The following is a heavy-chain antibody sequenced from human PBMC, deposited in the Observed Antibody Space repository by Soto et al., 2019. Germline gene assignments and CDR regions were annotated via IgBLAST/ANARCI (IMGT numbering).Heavy chain of an antibody. CDR3: NTGGYNTSGYPLDY. Sequence: EVQLVESGGGLVKPGGSLRLSCAASGFTFINAWMTWVRQAPGQGLEWVGRIKSKAEGGTTDYAAPVKGRFTISRDDSKKTLYLQMNSLKTDDTAVYYCNTGGYNTSGYPLDYWGQGTLVTVSS. CDR1: GFTFINAW. J-gene: IGHJ4*02. CDR2: IKSKAEGGTT. D-gene: IGHD3-22*01. V-gene: IGHV3-15*01.